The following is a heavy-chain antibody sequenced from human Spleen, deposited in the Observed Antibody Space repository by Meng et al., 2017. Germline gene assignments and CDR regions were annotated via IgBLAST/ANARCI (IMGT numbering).Heavy chain of an antibody. CDR3: ARDVYYDSSGYQAY. CDR2: ISGSGGST. CDR1: GFTFSSYA. V-gene: IGHV3-23*01. D-gene: IGHD3-22*01. J-gene: IGHJ4*02. Sequence: GESLKISCAASGFTFSSYAMSWVRQAPGKGLEWVSAISGSGGSTYYADSVKGRFTISRDNSKNTLYLQMNSLRAEDTAVYYCARDVYYDSSGYQAYWGQGTLVTVSS.